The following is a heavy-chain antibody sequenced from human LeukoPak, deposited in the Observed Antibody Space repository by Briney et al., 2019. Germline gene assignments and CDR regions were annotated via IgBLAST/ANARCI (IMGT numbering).Heavy chain of an antibody. CDR3: ARDGGSGSGYDFRYYGMDV. Sequence: GGSLRLSCAASGFTFSSYGMHWVRQAPGEGLEWVAVIWYDGSNKYYADSVKGRFTISRDNSKNTLYLQMNSLRAEDTAVYYCARDGGSGSGYDFRYYGMDVWGQGTTVTVSS. V-gene: IGHV3-33*01. CDR2: IWYDGSNK. CDR1: GFTFSSYG. J-gene: IGHJ6*02. D-gene: IGHD5-12*01.